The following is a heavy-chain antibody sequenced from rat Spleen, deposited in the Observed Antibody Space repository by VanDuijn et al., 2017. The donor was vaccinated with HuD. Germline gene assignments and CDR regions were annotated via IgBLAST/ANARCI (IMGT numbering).Heavy chain of an antibody. CDR3: AMGPFAY. J-gene: IGHJ3*01. D-gene: IGHD1-7*01. CDR2: ITSGGTNT. CDR1: GFTFSNYW. Sequence: EVQLVETGGGLVQPGRSLKLSCVASGFTFSNYWMYWVRQAPGKGLEWVATITSGGTNTYYADSVKGRVTISRDIAKSTLYLQMDSLRSEDTATYYCAMGPFAYWGQGTLVTVSS. V-gene: IGHV5-58*01.